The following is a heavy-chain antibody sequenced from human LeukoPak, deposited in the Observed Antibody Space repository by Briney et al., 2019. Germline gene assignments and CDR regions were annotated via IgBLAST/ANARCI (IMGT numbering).Heavy chain of an antibody. D-gene: IGHD3-10*01. CDR2: ISSSSSYI. V-gene: IGHV3-21*01. Sequence: GSLRLSCAASGFTFSSYSMNWVRQAPGKGLEWVSSISSSSSYIYYADSVKGRFTISRDNAKNSLYLQMNSLRAEDTAVYYCARAGSEWFGEPPDYWGQGTLVTVSS. CDR1: GFTFSSYS. J-gene: IGHJ4*02. CDR3: ARAGSEWFGEPPDY.